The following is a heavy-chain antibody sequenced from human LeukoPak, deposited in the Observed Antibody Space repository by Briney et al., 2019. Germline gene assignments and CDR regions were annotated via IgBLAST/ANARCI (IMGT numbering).Heavy chain of an antibody. J-gene: IGHJ4*02. CDR1: GFVFSDYW. V-gene: IGHV3-7*01. CDR2: MNQEGCKE. Sequence: GGSLSLFCAASGFVFSDYWMPWVRQAPGRGLEWVAHMNQEGCKEHYMDSVKARFTISKDNAKSSLSLKMISLRAEDTAVYYCVRHGGVSGYDLLDYWGQGTLVTVSS. CDR3: VRHGGVSGYDLLDY. D-gene: IGHD5-12*01.